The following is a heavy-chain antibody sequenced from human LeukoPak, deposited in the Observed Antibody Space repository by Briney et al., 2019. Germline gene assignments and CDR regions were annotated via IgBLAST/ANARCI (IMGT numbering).Heavy chain of an antibody. CDR3: GKRKDWCTSSSCHFDS. V-gene: IGHV3-48*01. CDR2: ITSSSNTI. D-gene: IGHD2-2*01. CDR1: GFTFSSYN. Sequence: SGGSLRLSCAASGFTFSSYNMNWVRQAPGKGLEWVSYITSSSNTIYYADSVKGRFTISRDNAKNSLYLQMNSLRAEDTAVYYRGKRKDWCTSSSCHFDSWGQGTLVTVSS. J-gene: IGHJ4*02.